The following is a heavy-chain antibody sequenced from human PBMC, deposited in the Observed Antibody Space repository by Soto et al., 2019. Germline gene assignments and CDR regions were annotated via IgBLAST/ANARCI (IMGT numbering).Heavy chain of an antibody. Sequence: ASVKVSCKASGYTFTSYAMHWVRQAPGQRLEWMGWINAGNGNTKYSQKFQGRVTITRDTSASTAYVELSSLRSEDTAVYYCARVDTMVPLLDYWGQGTLVTVSS. J-gene: IGHJ4*02. V-gene: IGHV1-3*01. D-gene: IGHD3-10*01. CDR1: GYTFTSYA. CDR2: INAGNGNT. CDR3: ARVDTMVPLLDY.